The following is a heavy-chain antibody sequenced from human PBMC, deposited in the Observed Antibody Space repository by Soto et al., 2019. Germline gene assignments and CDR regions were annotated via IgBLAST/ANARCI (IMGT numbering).Heavy chain of an antibody. CDR3: AKDKVGDRKRYYYYGMDV. CDR1: GFTFSSYG. J-gene: IGHJ6*02. Sequence: GGSLRLSCAASGFTFSSYGMHWVRQAPGKGLEWVAVISYDGSNKYYADSVKGRFTISRDNSKNTLYLQMNSLRAEDTAVYYCAKDKVGDRKRYYYYGMDVWGQGTTVTVSS. CDR2: ISYDGSNK. V-gene: IGHV3-30*18.